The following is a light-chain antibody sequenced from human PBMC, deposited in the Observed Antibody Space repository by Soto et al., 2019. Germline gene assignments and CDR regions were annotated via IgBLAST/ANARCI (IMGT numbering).Light chain of an antibody. CDR1: QSVSSSY. CDR2: GAS. CDR3: EQYGSSPLT. Sequence: EIVLTQSPGTLSLSPGERATLSCRASQSVSSSYLAWYQQKPGQAPRLLIYGASTRATGVPDRFIGSGSGTDFTFTISRLESEDFAVYFCEQYGSSPLTFGGGTKVEIK. V-gene: IGKV3-20*01. J-gene: IGKJ4*01.